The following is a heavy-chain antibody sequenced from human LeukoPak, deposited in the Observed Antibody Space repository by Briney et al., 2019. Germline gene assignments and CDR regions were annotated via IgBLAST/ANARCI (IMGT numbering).Heavy chain of an antibody. Sequence: PGGSLRLSCAASGFTFSNYGMHWVRQAPGKGLEGGAVISYDGSNKYYADSVKGRFTISRDNSKTTLYLQMNSLRAEDTAVYYCASSSRGYLEGYWGQGTLVTVSS. J-gene: IGHJ4*02. CDR3: ASSSRGYLEGY. CDR1: GFTFSNYG. CDR2: ISYDGSNK. D-gene: IGHD5-18*01. V-gene: IGHV3-30*03.